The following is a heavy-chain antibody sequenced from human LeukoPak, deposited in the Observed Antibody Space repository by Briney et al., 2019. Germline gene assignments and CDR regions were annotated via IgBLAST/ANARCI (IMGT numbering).Heavy chain of an antibody. CDR2: IYSGGST. J-gene: IGHJ4*02. Sequence: QPGGSLRLSCAASGFTVSSNYMSWVRQAPGKGLEWVSVIYSGGSTYYADSVKVRFTISRHNSKTTLYLQMNSLRAEDTAIYYCARDSASGWYHAYWGQGTLVTVSS. D-gene: IGHD6-19*01. CDR1: GFTVSSNY. V-gene: IGHV3-53*01. CDR3: ARDSASGWYHAY.